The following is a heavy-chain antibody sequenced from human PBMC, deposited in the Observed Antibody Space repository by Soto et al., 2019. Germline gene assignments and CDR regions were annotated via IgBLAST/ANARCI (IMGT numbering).Heavy chain of an antibody. V-gene: IGHV4-30-4*01. CDR1: GGSISSGDYY. D-gene: IGHD4-17*01. J-gene: IGHJ2*01. CDR2: ISYSGST. Sequence: QVQLQESGPGLVKPSQTLSLTCTVSGGSISSGDYYWSWIRQPPGKGLEWIGYISYSGSTYYNPSLKSRDAISVDTSKNQFSLKLSSVTAADTAVYYCARDSGYGGNPDWYFDLWGRGTLVTVSS. CDR3: ARDSGYGGNPDWYFDL.